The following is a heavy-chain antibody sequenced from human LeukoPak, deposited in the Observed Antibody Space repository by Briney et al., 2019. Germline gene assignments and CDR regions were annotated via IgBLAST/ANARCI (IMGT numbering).Heavy chain of an antibody. V-gene: IGHV3-48*03. CDR1: GFTFSSYA. D-gene: IGHD1-1*01. Sequence: GGSLRLSCAASGFTFSSYAMSWVRQAPGKGLEWVSYISSSGSTIYYADSVKGRFTISRDDAKNSLFLQMDSLRAEDTAIYYCATINFRPYWGQGTLVTVSS. CDR3: ATINFRPY. CDR2: ISSSGSTI. J-gene: IGHJ4*02.